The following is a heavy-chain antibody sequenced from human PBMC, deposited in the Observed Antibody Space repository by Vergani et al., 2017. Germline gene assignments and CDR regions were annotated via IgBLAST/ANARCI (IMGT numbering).Heavy chain of an antibody. J-gene: IGHJ3*01. CDR3: ARRSGGYYSGGKVHPLRTAFDV. CDR1: GGSINNGDYY. Sequence: QVQLQESGPGLVKPSQTLSLTCTVSGGSINNGDYYWSWIRQPPGKGLEWIGHISASGNASHSPSLKTRVSMSVDTSKNQFSLTVTSVTAADTAIYFCARRSGGYYSGGKVHPLRTAFDVWGHGTVVTVSS. V-gene: IGHV4-61*02. CDR2: ISASGNA. D-gene: IGHD2-15*01.